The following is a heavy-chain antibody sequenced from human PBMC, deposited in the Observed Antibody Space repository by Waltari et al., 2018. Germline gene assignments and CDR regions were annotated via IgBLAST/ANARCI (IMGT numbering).Heavy chain of an antibody. J-gene: IGHJ4*02. Sequence: QVQLVESGGGVVQPGGSLRLSCAASGFRFSSFAMHGARQTPDKGPPLPAFISYDGSYEYYGAAWKGRFTISRDNSNNLLYLQINNLRPDDTAVYYFASDLRTVRGIMNIGFDYWGQGALVTVSS. V-gene: IGHV3-30*03. CDR2: ISYDGSYE. CDR1: GFRFSSFA. CDR3: ASDLRTVRGIMNIGFDY. D-gene: IGHD3-16*01.